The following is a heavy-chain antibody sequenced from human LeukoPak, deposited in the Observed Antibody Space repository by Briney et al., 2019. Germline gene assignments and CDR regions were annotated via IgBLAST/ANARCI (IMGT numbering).Heavy chain of an antibody. J-gene: IGHJ4*02. Sequence: PGGSLRLSCAASGFTVSSNYMSWVRQAPGKGLEWVSAIYSGGSTYYADSVKGRFNISRDNSKNTLYLQMDSLRAEDTDVYYCATEDTGWGQGTLVTVSS. CDR3: ATEDTG. CDR1: GFTVSSNY. V-gene: IGHV3-66*02. CDR2: IYSGGST. D-gene: IGHD4-17*01.